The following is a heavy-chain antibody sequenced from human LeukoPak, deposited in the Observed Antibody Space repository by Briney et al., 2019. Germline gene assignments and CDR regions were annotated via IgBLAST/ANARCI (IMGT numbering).Heavy chain of an antibody. J-gene: IGHJ4*02. CDR2: INPNSGGT. CDR1: GYTLTCYY. V-gene: IGHV1-2*02. CDR3: AILLGQGDNWNDPYFDY. Sequence: ASVKVSCKASGYTLTCYYMHWVRQAPGQGLEWMGWINPNSGGTNYAQKFQGRVTMTRDTSISTAYMELSRLSSDDTAVYYCAILLGQGDNWNDPYFDYWGQGTLVTVSS. D-gene: IGHD1-1*01.